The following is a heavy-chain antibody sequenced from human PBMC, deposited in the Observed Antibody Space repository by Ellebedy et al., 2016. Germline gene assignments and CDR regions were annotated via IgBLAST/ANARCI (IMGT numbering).Heavy chain of an antibody. J-gene: IGHJ6*02. D-gene: IGHD2-15*01. V-gene: IGHV3-53*01. CDR2: IYTGGST. CDR3: ARDRVVAALNYYYYGMDV. Sequence: GESLKISCAASGFTLSSYSMSWVRQVPGKGLEWVSVIYTGGSTYYADSVKGRFTISRDNSKNTLYLQMNSLRAEDTAVYYCARDRVVAALNYYYYGMDVWGQGTTGTVSS. CDR1: GFTLSSYS.